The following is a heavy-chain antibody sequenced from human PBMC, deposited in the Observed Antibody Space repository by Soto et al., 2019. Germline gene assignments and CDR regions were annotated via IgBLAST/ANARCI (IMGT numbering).Heavy chain of an antibody. Sequence: SETLSLTCAVYGGSFSGYYWSWIRQPPGKGLEWIGEINHSGSTNYNPSLKSRVTISVDTSKNQFSLKLSSVTAADTAVYYCARSSRGYCTNGVCWGPYGMDVWGQGTTVTV. V-gene: IGHV4-34*01. CDR3: ARSSRGYCTNGVCWGPYGMDV. CDR2: INHSGST. D-gene: IGHD2-8*01. CDR1: GGSFSGYY. J-gene: IGHJ6*02.